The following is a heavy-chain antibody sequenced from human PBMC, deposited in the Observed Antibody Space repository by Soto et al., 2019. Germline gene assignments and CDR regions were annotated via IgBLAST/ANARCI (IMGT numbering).Heavy chain of an antibody. CDR3: ARGGGVGVAGSAAFDM. D-gene: IGHD3-3*01. CDR2: INPATGAA. V-gene: IGHV1-2*02. Sequence: QLHLVQSGAVVKKPGASVTVSCSASGYPATAYYMHWVRQAPGRGLEWMGGINPATGAAKYTQTFQGRVTRTRDTSTSTVFMELSGLTSEDTAVFYCARGGGVGVAGSAAFDMWGQGTLVTVSS. CDR1: GYPATAYY. J-gene: IGHJ3*02.